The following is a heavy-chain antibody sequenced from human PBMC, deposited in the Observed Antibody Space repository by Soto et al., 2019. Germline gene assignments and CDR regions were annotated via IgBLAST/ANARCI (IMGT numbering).Heavy chain of an antibody. CDR3: ARSGYSFGWGY. CDR1: GFLVNSAY. J-gene: IGHJ4*02. V-gene: IGHV3-53*01. CDR2: INSDGST. Sequence: EVQLVESGGGLIPPGGSLRLSCAASGFLVNSAYMTWVRQAPGKGLEWLSMINSDGSTLYAESVKGRFTISRDNSKNRLDLQMKSLGAEDTGKDYCARSGYSFGWGYWGQGTLVIVTS. D-gene: IGHD5-18*01.